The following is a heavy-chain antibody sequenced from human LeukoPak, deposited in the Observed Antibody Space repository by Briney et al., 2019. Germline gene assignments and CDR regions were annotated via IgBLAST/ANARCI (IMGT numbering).Heavy chain of an antibody. CDR1: GYTFTGYY. CDR3: AGVNYDFWSGYYPLGY. V-gene: IGHV1-2*02. J-gene: IGHJ4*02. D-gene: IGHD3-3*01. Sequence: ASVKVSCKASGYTFTGYYMHWVRQAPGQGLEWMGWINPNSGGTNYAQKFQGRVTMTRDTSISTAYMELSRLRSDDTAVYYCAGVNYDFWSGYYPLGYWGQGTLVTVSS. CDR2: INPNSGGT.